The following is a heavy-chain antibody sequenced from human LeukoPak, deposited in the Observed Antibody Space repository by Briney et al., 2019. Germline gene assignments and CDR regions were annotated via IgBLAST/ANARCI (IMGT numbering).Heavy chain of an antibody. CDR2: ISAYNGNT. V-gene: IGHV1-18*01. J-gene: IGHJ4*02. CDR1: GYTSTSYG. Sequence: GASVKVSCKASGYTSTSYGISWVRQAPGQGLEWMGWISAYNGNTNYAQKLQGRVTMTTDTSTSTAYMELRSLRSDDTAVYYCARDGEYYDILTGYYHSFDYWGQGTLVTVSS. CDR3: ARDGEYYDILTGYYHSFDY. D-gene: IGHD3-9*01.